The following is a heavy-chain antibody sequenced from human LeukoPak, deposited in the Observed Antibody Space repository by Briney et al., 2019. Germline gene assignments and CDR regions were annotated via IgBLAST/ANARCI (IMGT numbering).Heavy chain of an antibody. D-gene: IGHD6-19*01. CDR1: GGSMSSYY. J-gene: IGHJ4*02. CDR2: INYRGSI. V-gene: IGHV4-59*07. CDR3: ARGRGSGWPIGIFDY. Sequence: SDTLSLTCTVWGGSMSSYYWSWIRQPPGEGLEWIGYINYRGSINQNASLKSRVTISVDTSKKHFSLNLTSVTAADTAVYFCARGRGSGWPIGIFDYWGQGALVTVSS.